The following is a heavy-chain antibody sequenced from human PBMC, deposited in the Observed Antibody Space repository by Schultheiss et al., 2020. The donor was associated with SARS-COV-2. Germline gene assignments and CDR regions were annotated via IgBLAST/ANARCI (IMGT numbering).Heavy chain of an antibody. D-gene: IGHD3-22*01. V-gene: IGHV4-61*01. Sequence: SETLSLTCTVSGGSISSSSCYWSCFRQPPGKGLEWIGYIYYSGSTNYNPSLKSRVTISVDTSKNQFSLKLSSVTAADTAVYYCARGNYYDSSGYYFWFDPWGQGTLVTVSS. J-gene: IGHJ5*02. CDR2: IYYSGST. CDR3: ARGNYYDSSGYYFWFDP. CDR1: GGSISSSSCY.